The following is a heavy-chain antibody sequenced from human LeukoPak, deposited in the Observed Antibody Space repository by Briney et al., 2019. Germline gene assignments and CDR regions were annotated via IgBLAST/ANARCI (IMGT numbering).Heavy chain of an antibody. CDR2: IGTAGDT. CDR1: GLTCRSYD. Sequence: PGGSPRLSCAASGLTCRSYDMHRVPRATRTRLQWFSAIGTAGDTYYPGSVKGRFTISRENGKNTWYLQMNSLRAGDTAVYYCARRKAGVDFDYWGQGNLVTVSS. D-gene: IGHD3-10*01. CDR3: ARRKAGVDFDY. J-gene: IGHJ4*02. V-gene: IGHV3-13*01.